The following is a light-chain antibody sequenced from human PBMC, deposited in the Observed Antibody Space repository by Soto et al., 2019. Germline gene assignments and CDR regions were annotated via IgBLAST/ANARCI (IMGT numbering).Light chain of an antibody. CDR3: AAWHDSLRGWV. Sequence: QSVLTQPPSASGTPGQRVTISCSESSSSIGSNYIYWYQQLPGTAPKLLIYRDSQRPSGVPDRFSGSKSGTSASLAISGLRSEDEADYYCAAWHDSLRGWVFGGGTQLTVL. J-gene: IGLJ3*02. V-gene: IGLV1-47*01. CDR1: SSSIGSNY. CDR2: RDS.